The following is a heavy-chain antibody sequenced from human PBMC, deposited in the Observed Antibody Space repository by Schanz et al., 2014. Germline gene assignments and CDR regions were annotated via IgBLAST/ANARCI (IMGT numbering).Heavy chain of an antibody. D-gene: IGHD1-1*01. CDR3: ARDRWDWNNAFDI. CDR1: GFTVNTNY. Sequence: EVQLVESGGGLIQPGGSLRLSCAVSGFTVNTNYMSWVRQAPGKGLEWISSMYINSGSTQYADSVKGRFIISRDSSKNTLYLHMNSLRVEDTAVYYCARDRWDWNNAFDIWGQGTMVTVSS. J-gene: IGHJ3*02. CDR2: MYINSGST. V-gene: IGHV3-53*01.